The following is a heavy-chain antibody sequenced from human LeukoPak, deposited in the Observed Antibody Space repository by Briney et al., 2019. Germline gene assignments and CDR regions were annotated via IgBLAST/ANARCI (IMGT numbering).Heavy chain of an antibody. CDR1: GGSISSYY. V-gene: IGHV4-4*07. CDR3: ARTNSSSWYFPGYYYYMDV. D-gene: IGHD6-13*01. J-gene: IGHJ6*03. Sequence: SETLSLTCTVSGGSISSYYWSWIRQPAGKGLEWIGRIYTSGSTNYNPSLKSRVTMSVDTSKNQFSLKLSSVTAADTAVYYCARTNSSSWYFPGYYYYMDVWGKGTTVTVYS. CDR2: IYTSGST.